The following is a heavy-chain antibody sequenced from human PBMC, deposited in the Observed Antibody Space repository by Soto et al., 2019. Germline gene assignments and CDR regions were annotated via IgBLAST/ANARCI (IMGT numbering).Heavy chain of an antibody. CDR2: IKSKTDGGTT. D-gene: IGHD6-19*01. CDR3: TTAGPSSGWYFVSFHPGGFDY. V-gene: IGHV3-15*01. J-gene: IGHJ4*02. Sequence: KAGGSLRLSCAASGFTFSNAWMSWVRQAPGKGLEWVGRIKSKTDGGTTDYAAPVKGRFTISRDDSKNTLYLQMNSLKTEDTAVYYCTTAGPSSGWYFVSFHPGGFDYWGQGTLVTVSS. CDR1: GFTFSNAW.